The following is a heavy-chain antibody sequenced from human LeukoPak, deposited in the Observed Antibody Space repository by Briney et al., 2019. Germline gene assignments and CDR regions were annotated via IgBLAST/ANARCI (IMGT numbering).Heavy chain of an antibody. Sequence: PSETLSLTCTVSGGSISSYYWNWIRQPAGKGLEWIGRIYTSGSTNYNPSLKSRVTMSVDTSKNQFSLKLSSVTAADTAVYYCATGATVTPSYYYYGMDVWGQGTTVTVSS. D-gene: IGHD4-17*01. CDR1: GGSISSYY. J-gene: IGHJ6*02. V-gene: IGHV4-4*07. CDR2: IYTSGST. CDR3: ATGATVTPSYYYYGMDV.